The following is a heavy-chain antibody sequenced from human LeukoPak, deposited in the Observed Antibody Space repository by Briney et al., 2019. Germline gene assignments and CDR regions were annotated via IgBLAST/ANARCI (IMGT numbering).Heavy chain of an antibody. CDR3: ARLAIRSTWYFDR. Sequence: SETLSLSCTVSGASISSYYWNWIRQSPGKGLEWIGCLYPSGSTNYNPSLKSRVSISVDTSNNQFSLILNSVAAADTAVYYCARLAIRSTWYFDRWGRGTLVTVSS. CDR1: GASISSYY. D-gene: IGHD3-10*01. CDR2: LYPSGST. V-gene: IGHV4-4*09. J-gene: IGHJ2*01.